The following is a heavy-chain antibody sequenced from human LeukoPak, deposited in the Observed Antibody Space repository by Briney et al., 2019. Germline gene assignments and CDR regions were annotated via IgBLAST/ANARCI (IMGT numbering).Heavy chain of an antibody. Sequence: SETLSLTCSVSGYSISSGYYWGWIRQPPGKGLEWIGSNYHSGSTYYNPSLKSRVTISVDTSKNQFSLKLSSVTAADTAVYYCARDLSHVVEMATIWPYNWFDPWGQGTLVTVSS. CDR2: NYHSGST. J-gene: IGHJ5*02. V-gene: IGHV4-38-2*02. CDR3: ARDLSHVVEMATIWPYNWFDP. CDR1: GYSISSGYY. D-gene: IGHD5-24*01.